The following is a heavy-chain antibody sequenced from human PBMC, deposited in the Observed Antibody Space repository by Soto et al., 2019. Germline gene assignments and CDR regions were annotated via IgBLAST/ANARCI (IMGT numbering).Heavy chain of an antibody. CDR2: ITSNGGNT. Sequence: EVQLVESGGGLVQPGGSLRLSCAASGFTFSSYAMHWVRQAPGKGLEYVSDITSNGGNTDYASSVKGRFTISRDNSKNTLYLQMGSLRAEDMAVYYCASRIPFGYDMDVWGQGTTVTVSS. CDR3: ASRIPFGYDMDV. V-gene: IGHV3-64*01. CDR1: GFTFSSYA. J-gene: IGHJ6*02. D-gene: IGHD2-21*01.